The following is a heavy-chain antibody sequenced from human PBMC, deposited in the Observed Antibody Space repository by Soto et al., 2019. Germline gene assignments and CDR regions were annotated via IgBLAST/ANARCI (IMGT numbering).Heavy chain of an antibody. CDR3: GSVGYCSSTNCLFYYYHYGMDV. D-gene: IGHD2-2*03. Sequence: SVKVSCKASGGTFSSHAISWVRQAPGRGLEWMGGIIPIFGTTNYAQNFRARVTITADESTSTAYMELSSLTSEDTAVYYCGSVGYCSSTNCLFYYYHYGMDVWGQGTTVTVS. V-gene: IGHV1-69*13. J-gene: IGHJ6*02. CDR2: IIPIFGTT. CDR1: GGTFSSHA.